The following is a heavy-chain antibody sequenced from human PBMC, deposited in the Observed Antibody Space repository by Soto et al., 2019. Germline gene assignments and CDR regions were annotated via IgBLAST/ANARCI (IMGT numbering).Heavy chain of an antibody. CDR2: INHSEST. V-gene: IGHV4-34*01. CDR1: GGSFSGYY. J-gene: IGHJ4*02. Sequence: SETLSLTCAVYGGSFSGYYWSWIRQPPGKGLEWIGEINHSESTNYNPSHNSRVTISVDTSKNQFSLKLSSVTAADTAVFYFARGEEVPAATRSFFDYWGQGTLVTVSP. D-gene: IGHD2-2*01. CDR3: ARGEEVPAATRSFFDY.